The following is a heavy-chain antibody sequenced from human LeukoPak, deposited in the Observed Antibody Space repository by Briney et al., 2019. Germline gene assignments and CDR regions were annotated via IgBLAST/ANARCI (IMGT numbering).Heavy chain of an antibody. V-gene: IGHV3-9*01. CDR3: ARGRYSSGWYFDY. D-gene: IGHD6-19*01. Sequence: PGGSLRLSCAASGFTFDDYAMHWVRQAPGKGLEWVSGISWNSGSIGYADSVKGRFTISRGNAKNSLYLQMNSLRAEDTALYYCARGRYSSGWYFDYWGQGTLVTVSS. J-gene: IGHJ4*02. CDR1: GFTFDDYA. CDR2: ISWNSGSI.